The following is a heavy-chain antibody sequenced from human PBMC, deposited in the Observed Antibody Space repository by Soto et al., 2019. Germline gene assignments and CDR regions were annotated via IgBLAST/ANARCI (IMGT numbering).Heavy chain of an antibody. CDR2: ISSDGGST. Sequence: GGSLRLSCAASGLTFDDYAMHWVRQAPGKGLEWVSLISSDGGSTYYADSLKGRFTISRDNSKNSLYLQMNSLRPDDTGMYYCAKVVWAAQDTVLVPGLKDYNFYGMDVWGQGTTVTVSS. CDR1: GLTFDDYA. CDR3: AKVVWAAQDTVLVPGLKDYNFYGMDV. V-gene: IGHV3-43D*04. J-gene: IGHJ6*02. D-gene: IGHD2-2*01.